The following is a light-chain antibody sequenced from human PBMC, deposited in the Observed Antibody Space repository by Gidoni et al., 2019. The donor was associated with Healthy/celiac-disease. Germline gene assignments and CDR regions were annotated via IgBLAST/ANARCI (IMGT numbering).Light chain of an antibody. J-gene: IGKJ1*01. CDR2: GAS. V-gene: IGKV3-15*01. Sequence: EIVMTQSPATLSVSPGERATLSCRASQSVSSNLAWYQQKPGQAPRLLIYGASTRATGTPARFSGSGSRTEFTLTISSLQSEDFAVYYCQQYNNWQTFGQGTKVEIK. CDR3: QQYNNWQT. CDR1: QSVSSN.